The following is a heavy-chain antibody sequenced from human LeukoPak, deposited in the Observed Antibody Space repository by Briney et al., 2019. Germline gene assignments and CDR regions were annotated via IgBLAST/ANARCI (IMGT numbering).Heavy chain of an antibody. CDR3: ARDHLECYQLGGSDY. CDR2: IIPILGIA. D-gene: IGHD2-2*01. CDR1: GGNFSSYA. J-gene: IGHJ4*02. Sequence: GASVKVSCKASGGNFSSYAISWVRQAPGQGLERMGRIIPILGIANYAQKFQGRVTITADKSTSTAYMELSSLRSEDTAVYYCARDHLECYQLGGSDYWGQGTLVTVSS. V-gene: IGHV1-69*04.